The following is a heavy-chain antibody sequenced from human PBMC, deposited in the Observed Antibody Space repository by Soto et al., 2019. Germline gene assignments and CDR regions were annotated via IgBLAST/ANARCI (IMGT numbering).Heavy chain of an antibody. J-gene: IGHJ4*02. CDR2: ITGSGGAT. Sequence: GGSLRLSCAASGLVFSAFAMSWVRQSPGKGLEWVSSITGSGGATYYADSVKGRFTISRDNSKNTLYMQMYGLRAEDTAVYYCAKRLPSIAVAGGFDYWGQGTLVTVSS. CDR1: GLVFSAFA. CDR3: AKRLPSIAVAGGFDY. D-gene: IGHD6-19*01. V-gene: IGHV3-23*01.